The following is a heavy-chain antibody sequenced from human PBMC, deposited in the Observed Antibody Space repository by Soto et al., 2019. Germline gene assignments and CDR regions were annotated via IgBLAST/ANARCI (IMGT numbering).Heavy chain of an antibody. J-gene: IGHJ6*02. CDR2: IIPIFGTA. V-gene: IGHV1-69*13. D-gene: IGHD2-2*01. CDR1: GGTFSSYA. Sequence: SLKVACKASGGTFSSYAISWVRQAPGQGLEWMGGIIPIFGTANYAQKFQGRVTITADESTSTAYMELSSLRSEDTAVYYCAGKGCISTSCYEVAGYYYYYGMDVWG. CDR3: AGKGCISTSCYEVAGYYYYYGMDV.